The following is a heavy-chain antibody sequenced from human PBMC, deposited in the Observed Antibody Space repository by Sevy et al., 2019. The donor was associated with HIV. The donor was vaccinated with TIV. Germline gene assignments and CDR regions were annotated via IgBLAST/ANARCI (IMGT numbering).Heavy chain of an antibody. V-gene: IGHV3-7*01. CDR2: MNQDGNEK. CDR3: VREGVGGYSYSLDF. J-gene: IGHJ4*02. D-gene: IGHD5-18*01. Sequence: GGSLRLSCAASGFSFSIYWMTWVRQAPGKGLEWVATMNQDGNEKYYVDSVKGRFTISRDNAQNSLYLQMNSLRAEDTVVYYCVREGVGGYSYSLDFWGQGTLVTVSS. CDR1: GFSFSIYW.